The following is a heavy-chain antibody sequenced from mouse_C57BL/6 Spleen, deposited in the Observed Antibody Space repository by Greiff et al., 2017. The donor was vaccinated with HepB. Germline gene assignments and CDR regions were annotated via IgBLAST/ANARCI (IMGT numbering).Heavy chain of an antibody. V-gene: IGHV5-9*01. CDR2: ISGGGGNT. J-gene: IGHJ2*01. Sequence: EVKLVESGGGLVKPGGSLKLSCAASGFTFSSYTMSWVRQTPEKRLEWVATISGGGGNTYYPDSVKGRFTISRDNAKNTLYLQMSSLRSEDTALYYCARHAYGNYDYWGQGTTLTVSS. CDR1: GFTFSSYT. D-gene: IGHD2-1*01. CDR3: ARHAYGNYDY.